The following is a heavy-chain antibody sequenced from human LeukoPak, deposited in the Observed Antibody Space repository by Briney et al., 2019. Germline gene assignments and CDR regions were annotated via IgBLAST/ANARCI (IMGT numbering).Heavy chain of an antibody. J-gene: IGHJ4*02. CDR2: VHHSGST. CDR3: ARLRPLLDQLLYFAFDS. CDR1: NASVSSHF. Sequence: SETLSLTCTVSNASVSSHFWAWVRQPPGKGLEWISYVHHSGSTNYNPVLRSRVTMSLDTSKNHFSLTLTSVTAADTAIFYCARLRPLLDQLLYFAFDSWGQGTLVSVSS. V-gene: IGHV4-59*02. D-gene: IGHD2-2*02.